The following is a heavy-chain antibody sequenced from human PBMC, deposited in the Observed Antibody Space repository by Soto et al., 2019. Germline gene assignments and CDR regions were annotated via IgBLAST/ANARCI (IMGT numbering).Heavy chain of an antibody. Sequence: ASVKVSCKASGYTFTSYAMNWVRQAPGQGLEWMGWINTNTGNPTYAQGFTGRFVFSLDTSVSTAYLQICSLKAEDTAVYYCARDMTDDYGHYSSSYTDVWCKATSVTVSA. V-gene: IGHV7-4-1*01. D-gene: IGHD4-17*01. CDR1: GYTFTSYA. J-gene: IGHJ6*04. CDR3: ARDMTDDYGHYSSSYTDV. CDR2: INTNTGNP.